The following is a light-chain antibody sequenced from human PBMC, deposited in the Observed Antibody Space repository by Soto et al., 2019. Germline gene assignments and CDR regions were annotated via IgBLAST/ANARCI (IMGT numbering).Light chain of an antibody. CDR3: QQRSDWPPFT. CDR1: QSISNY. Sequence: EIVLTQSPATLSLSPGERATLSCRASQSISNYLAWYQQKPGQAPRLLIYDASNRATGIPARFSGSGSGTDFTLTISSLEPEDFAVYYCQQRSDWPPFTFGPGTKVDIK. J-gene: IGKJ3*01. CDR2: DAS. V-gene: IGKV3-11*01.